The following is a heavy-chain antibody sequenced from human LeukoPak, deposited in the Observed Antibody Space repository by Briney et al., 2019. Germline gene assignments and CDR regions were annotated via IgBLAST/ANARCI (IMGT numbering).Heavy chain of an antibody. Sequence: PGGSLRLSCATSQFNFNKFGMTWVRQAPGKGLEGVSSISGNGGSTQYADSVQGRFAISRDNSKNTLYLQMNSLRAEDTAVYFCAKDPNGDYIGTFDIWGRGTMVTVSS. CDR1: QFNFNKFG. CDR2: ISGNGGST. D-gene: IGHD4-17*01. V-gene: IGHV3-23*01. CDR3: AKDPNGDYIGTFDI. J-gene: IGHJ3*02.